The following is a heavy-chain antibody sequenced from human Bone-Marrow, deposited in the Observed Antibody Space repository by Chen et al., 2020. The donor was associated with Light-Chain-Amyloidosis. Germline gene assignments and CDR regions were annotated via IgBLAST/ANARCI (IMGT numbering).Heavy chain of an antibody. J-gene: IGHJ4*02. V-gene: IGHV3-73*01. CDR1: GFAFSSYA. CDR3: TRPLDPDYSNYLDFDY. D-gene: IGHD4-4*01. Sequence: WGSLRLSCAASGFAFSSYAMSWVRQASGKGLEWVGRIRSKANSYATAYAASVKGRFTISRDDSKNTAYLQMNSLKTEDTAVYYCTRPLDPDYSNYLDFDYWGQGTLVTVSS. CDR2: IRSKANSYAT.